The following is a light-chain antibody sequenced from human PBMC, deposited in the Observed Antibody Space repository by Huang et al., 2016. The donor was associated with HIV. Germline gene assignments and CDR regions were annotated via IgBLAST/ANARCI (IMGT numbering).Light chain of an antibody. CDR3: HQYYSSPQT. J-gene: IGKJ1*01. V-gene: IGKV4-1*01. CDR1: QSVLHSSNNKNC. Sequence: DIVVTQSPDSLALSLGERAAINCTSSQSVLHSSNNKNCLSWYQLKPGQSPQLLIYWASTRESGVPDRFRGSGSGTDFTLTITSLQAEDVAVYYCHQYYSSPQTFGQGTKVEV. CDR2: WAS.